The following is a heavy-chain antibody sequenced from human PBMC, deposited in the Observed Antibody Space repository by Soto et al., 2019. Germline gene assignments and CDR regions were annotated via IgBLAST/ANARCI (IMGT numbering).Heavy chain of an antibody. V-gene: IGHV4-38-2*02. CDR1: GSSISSAYY. CDR3: ASDFWTGYPLFDL. Sequence: SETLSLTCSVSGSSISSAYYWGWARQPPGMGLEWIASVFHSGATYYNPSLMSRVTVSLDTSKGQFSLKLSSVTAADTAVYYCASDFWTGYPLFDLWGQGALVTVSS. J-gene: IGHJ4*02. CDR2: VFHSGAT. D-gene: IGHD3-3*01.